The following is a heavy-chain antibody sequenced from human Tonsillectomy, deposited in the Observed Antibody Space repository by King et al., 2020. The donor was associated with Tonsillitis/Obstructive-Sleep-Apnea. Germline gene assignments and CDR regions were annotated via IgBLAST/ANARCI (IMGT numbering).Heavy chain of an antibody. D-gene: IGHD2-2*01. CDR2: ISWNSGSI. CDR1: GFTFDDYA. Sequence: VQLVESGGGLVQPGRSLRLSCAASGFTFDDYAMHWVRQAPGKGLEWVSGISWNSGSIGYADSVKGRFTISRDNAKNSLYLQMNSLRAEDTALYYCAKDSGCSSTSCYGIFDYWGQGTLVTVSS. J-gene: IGHJ4*02. CDR3: AKDSGCSSTSCYGIFDY. V-gene: IGHV3-9*01.